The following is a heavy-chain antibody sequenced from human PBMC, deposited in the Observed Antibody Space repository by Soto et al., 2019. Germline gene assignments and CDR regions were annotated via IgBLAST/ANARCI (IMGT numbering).Heavy chain of an antibody. CDR3: ARDVDTAMENWFDP. J-gene: IGHJ5*02. V-gene: IGHV1-69*01. CDR1: GGTFSSYA. CDR2: IIPIFGTA. Sequence: QVQLVQSGAEVKKPGSSVKVSCKASGGTFSSYAISWVRQAPGQGLEWMGGIIPIFGTANYAQKFQGRVTITADEYTSTADMEMSSVRSEDTVVYYCARDVDTAMENWFDPWGQGTLVTVSS. D-gene: IGHD5-18*01.